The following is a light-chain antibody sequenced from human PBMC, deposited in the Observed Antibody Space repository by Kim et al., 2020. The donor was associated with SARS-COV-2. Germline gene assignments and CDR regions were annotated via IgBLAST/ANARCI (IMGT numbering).Light chain of an antibody. V-gene: IGLV4-69*01. CDR1: SGHSDYA. CDR2: LNSDGSH. J-gene: IGLJ3*02. Sequence: QLVLTQSPSASASLGASVKLTCTLSSGHSDYAIAWHQQQPEKGPRYLMKLNSDGSHRRGDGIPDRFSVSSSGAERYLTISSRQSEDEADYYCQAWGTGVQGVFGGGTQLTVL. CDR3: QAWGTGVQGV.